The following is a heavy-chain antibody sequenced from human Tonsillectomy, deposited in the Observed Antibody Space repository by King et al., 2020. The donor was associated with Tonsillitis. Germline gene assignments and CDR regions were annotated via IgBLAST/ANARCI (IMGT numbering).Heavy chain of an antibody. D-gene: IGHD2-8*01. Sequence: HVQLVESGGGVVQPGRSLRLSCAASGFIFSSYGMHWVRLAPGKGLEWVAAIWYVGSNKYYADSVKGRFTISRDNSKKTLYLQISSLRAEDTAVYYCARDPDCTNGVCYTWYYYMDVWGEGTTVTVSS. CDR1: GFIFSSYG. V-gene: IGHV3-33*08. CDR3: ARDPDCTNGVCYTWYYYMDV. CDR2: IWYVGSNK. J-gene: IGHJ6*03.